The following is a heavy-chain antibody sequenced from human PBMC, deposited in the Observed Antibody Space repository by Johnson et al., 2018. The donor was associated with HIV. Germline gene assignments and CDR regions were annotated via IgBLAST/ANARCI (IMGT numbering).Heavy chain of an antibody. CDR3: AKDIGWLARYHACDI. CDR1: GFTFDDYA. V-gene: IGHV3-9*01. Sequence: VQLMESGGGLVQPGRSLRLSCAASGFTFDDYAMHWVRQAPGKGLEWVSGISWNSGSICYADSVKGRFTISRDNAKNSLYLQMNSLRAEDTALYYCAKDIGWLARYHACDIWGQGTMVTVSS. J-gene: IGHJ3*02. CDR2: ISWNSGSI. D-gene: IGHD6-19*01.